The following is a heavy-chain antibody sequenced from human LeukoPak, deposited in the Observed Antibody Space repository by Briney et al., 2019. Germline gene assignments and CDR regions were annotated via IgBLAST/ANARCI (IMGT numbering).Heavy chain of an antibody. D-gene: IGHD6-13*01. CDR2: ISGSSNYI. Sequence: GGSLRLSCAASGFTFSSHIMNWVRQAPGKGLEWVSSISGSSNYIYYADSVKGRFTISRDNSKNTLYLQMNSLRPEDTSVYYCARSSRGAAAGTLDYWGQGTLVTVSS. CDR1: GFTFSSHI. J-gene: IGHJ4*02. V-gene: IGHV3-21*01. CDR3: ARSSRGAAAGTLDY.